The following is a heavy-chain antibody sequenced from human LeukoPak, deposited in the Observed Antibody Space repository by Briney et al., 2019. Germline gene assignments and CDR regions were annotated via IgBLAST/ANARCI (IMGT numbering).Heavy chain of an antibody. CDR2: ISSSSSYI. V-gene: IGHV3-21*04. Sequence: GGSLRLSCAASGFTFSSYSMNWVRQAPGKGLEWVSSISSSSSYIYYADSVKGRFTISRDYSENSLYLQMSSLRPEDTAVYYCAREREGYAFDIWGQGTLVTVSS. CDR3: AREREGYAFDI. CDR1: GFTFSSYS. D-gene: IGHD5-24*01. J-gene: IGHJ3*02.